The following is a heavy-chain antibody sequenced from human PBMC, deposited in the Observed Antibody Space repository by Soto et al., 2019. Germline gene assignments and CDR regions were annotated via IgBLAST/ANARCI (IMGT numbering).Heavy chain of an antibody. D-gene: IGHD3-3*01. CDR3: ARDLRITIFGVVIFSRYYYYGMDV. J-gene: IGHJ6*02. Sequence: PVGSLRLSCAASGFTFSSYWMSWVRQAPGKGLEWVANIKQDGSEKYYVDSVKGRFTISRDNAKNSLYLQMNSLRAEDTAVYYCARDLRITIFGVVIFSRYYYYGMDVWGQGTTVTVSS. V-gene: IGHV3-7*03. CDR2: IKQDGSEK. CDR1: GFTFSSYW.